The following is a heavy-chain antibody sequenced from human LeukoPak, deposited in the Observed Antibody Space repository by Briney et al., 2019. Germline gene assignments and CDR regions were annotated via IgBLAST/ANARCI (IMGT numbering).Heavy chain of an antibody. J-gene: IGHJ6*04. D-gene: IGHD2-2*01. CDR2: IYYRGST. CDR3: ARDFLGDCSSTSCYGSYYYYGMDV. Sequence: PSQTLSLTCTVSGGSISSGGYYWSWIRQHPGKGLEWIGYIYYRGSTYYNPSLKSRVTISVDTSKTQCSLKLSSVTAADTAVYYCARDFLGDCSSTSCYGSYYYYGMDVWGKGTTVTVSS. V-gene: IGHV4-31*03. CDR1: GGSISSGGYY.